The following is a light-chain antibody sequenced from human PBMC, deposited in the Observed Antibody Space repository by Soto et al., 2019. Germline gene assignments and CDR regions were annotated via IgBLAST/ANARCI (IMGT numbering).Light chain of an antibody. J-gene: IGLJ1*01. Sequence: QSVLTQPASVSGSPGQSITISCTGTSSDIGGFYYVSWYQPHPGKDPKLMIYQVSNRPSGVSNRFSGSKSGNTASLTISGLQAEDEADYFCSSYSSSSTFYVFGAGTKV. CDR3: SSYSSSSTFYV. CDR1: SSDIGGFYY. V-gene: IGLV2-14*01. CDR2: QVS.